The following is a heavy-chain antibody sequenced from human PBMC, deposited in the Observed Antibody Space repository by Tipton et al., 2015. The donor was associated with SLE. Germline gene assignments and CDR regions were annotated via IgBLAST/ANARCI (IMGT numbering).Heavy chain of an antibody. V-gene: IGHV1-46*01. D-gene: IGHD4-17*01. J-gene: IGHJ4*02. CDR3: AKEPTRVTFDY. CDR2: INPSGGST. Sequence: QSGPEVKKPGASVKVSCKASGYTFTSYYMHWVRQAPGQGLEWMGIINPSGGSTSYAQKFQGRVTMTRDTSTSTVYMELSSLRSEDTAVYYCAKEPTRVTFDYWAPGTLVPVSS. CDR1: GYTFTSYY.